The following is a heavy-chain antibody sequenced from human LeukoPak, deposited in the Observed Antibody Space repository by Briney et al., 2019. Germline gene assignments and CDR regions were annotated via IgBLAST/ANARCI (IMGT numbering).Heavy chain of an antibody. J-gene: IGHJ3*02. V-gene: IGHV4-39*01. CDR3: ARLPVGMKYYYDSSGSI. Sequence: PSETLSLTCTVSGGSISSSSYYWGWIRQPPGKGLEWIGSIYYSGSTYCNPSLKSRVTISVDTSKNQFSLKLSSVTAADTAVYYCARLPVGMKYYYDSSGSIWGQGTMVTVSS. CDR1: GGSISSSSYY. CDR2: IYYSGST. D-gene: IGHD3-22*01.